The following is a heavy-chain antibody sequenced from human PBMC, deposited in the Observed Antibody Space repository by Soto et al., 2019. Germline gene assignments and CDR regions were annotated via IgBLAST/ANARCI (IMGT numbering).Heavy chain of an antibody. CDR1: GGSISDGAYY. CDR3: ASGLSGDKVDQ. V-gene: IGHV4-30-4*01. D-gene: IGHD2-21*01. Sequence: QVQLQESGPGLVKPSQTLSLTCTVSGGSISDGAYYWSRIRQPPGKGLEWIGHIYDSGNTYNNPSLKSRLTLSVDTSKNHFSLNLNSVTAADTAVYYCASGLSGDKVDQWGQGTLVTVSS. J-gene: IGHJ4*02. CDR2: IYDSGNT.